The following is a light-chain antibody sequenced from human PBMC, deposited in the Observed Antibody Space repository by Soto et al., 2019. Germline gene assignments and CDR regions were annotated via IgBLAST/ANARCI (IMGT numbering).Light chain of an antibody. CDR2: GAS. CDR1: QGVRSY. CDR3: HQVYTYPRT. J-gene: IGKJ1*01. Sequence: IQLTQSPSSLSASVGDRVTITFRASQGVRSYLAWFQQRPGKAPKLLIFGASTLQNGVPARFSGGGFGTELTLTITSLQPEDFATYYCHQVYTYPRTFGQGTKVDIK. V-gene: IGKV1-9*01.